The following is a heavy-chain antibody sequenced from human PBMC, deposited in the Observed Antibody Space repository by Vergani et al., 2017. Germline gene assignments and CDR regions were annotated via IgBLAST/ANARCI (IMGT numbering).Heavy chain of an antibody. Sequence: QVQLVESGGGVVQPGRSLRLSCAASGFTFSSYGMHWVRQAPGKGLEWVAVIWYDGSNKYYADSVKGRFTISRDNSKNTLYLQMNSLRAEDTAVYYCARGRWELELFDYWGQGTLVTVSS. V-gene: IGHV3-33*01. CDR2: IWYDGSNK. D-gene: IGHD1-7*01. CDR3: ARGRWELELFDY. J-gene: IGHJ4*02. CDR1: GFTFSSYG.